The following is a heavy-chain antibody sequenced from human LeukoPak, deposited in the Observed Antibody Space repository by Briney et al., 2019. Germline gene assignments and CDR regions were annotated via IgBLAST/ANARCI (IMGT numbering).Heavy chain of an antibody. CDR1: GFTFSNYW. CDR2: INSDGINT. Sequence: PGGSLRLSCAASGFTFSNYWMHWVRQAPGKGLVWVSRINSDGINTSYADSVKGRFTISRDNAKNTLNLQMNSLRAEDTAVYYCARDRGIQLWNFDYWGQGTLVTVSS. V-gene: IGHV3-74*01. J-gene: IGHJ4*02. D-gene: IGHD5-18*01. CDR3: ARDRGIQLWNFDY.